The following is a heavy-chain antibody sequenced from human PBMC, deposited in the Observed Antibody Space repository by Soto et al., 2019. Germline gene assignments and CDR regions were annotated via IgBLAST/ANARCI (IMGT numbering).Heavy chain of an antibody. J-gene: IGHJ6*02. Sequence: GASVKVFCKASGGTFSSYAISWVRQAPGQGLEWMGGIIPIFGTANYAQKFQGRVTITADESTSTAYMELSSLRSEDTAVYYCARERPRATVSDSYYYGMDVWGQGTTVTVSS. D-gene: IGHD4-17*01. CDR1: GGTFSSYA. CDR3: ARERPRATVSDSYYYGMDV. CDR2: IIPIFGTA. V-gene: IGHV1-69*13.